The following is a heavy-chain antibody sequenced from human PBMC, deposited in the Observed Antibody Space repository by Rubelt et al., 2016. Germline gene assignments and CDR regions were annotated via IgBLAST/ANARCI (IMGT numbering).Heavy chain of an antibody. CDR1: GVAVRTGGSY. CDR2: IFNSGST. Sequence: QVQLQESGPGLAKPSQTLSLTCSVSGVAVRTGGSYWSWIRQHPWKGLEWIGYIFNSGSTSYNPSLKSRVTISVDTSKNQFSLGLSSVTAADTAVYYCARDSTTFGVVSTGFDPWGQGTLVTVSS. CDR3: ARDSTTFGVVSTGFDP. J-gene: IGHJ5*02. D-gene: IGHD3-3*01. V-gene: IGHV4-31*03.